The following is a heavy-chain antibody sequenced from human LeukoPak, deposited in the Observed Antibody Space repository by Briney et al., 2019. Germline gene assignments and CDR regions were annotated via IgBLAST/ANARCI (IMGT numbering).Heavy chain of an antibody. CDR2: ITGSGGST. Sequence: GGSLRLSCAPSGFTFDNFAMTWVRQAPGKGLEWVSEITGSGGSTYYADSVKGRFTISRDNSKNTLYLQMNSLRAEDTAIYYCARELFDFDYRGQGTLATVSS. V-gene: IGHV3-23*01. CDR1: GFTFDNFA. D-gene: IGHD3-10*01. CDR3: ARELFDFDY. J-gene: IGHJ4*02.